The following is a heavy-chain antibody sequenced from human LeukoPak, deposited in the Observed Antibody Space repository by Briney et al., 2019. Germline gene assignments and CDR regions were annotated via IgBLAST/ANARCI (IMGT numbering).Heavy chain of an antibody. CDR3: ARIGAGSSRDY. CDR2: IVGSSST. J-gene: IGHJ4*02. Sequence: GGSLRLSCASSGFTFSSYEMNWVRQAPGKGLEWVSSIVGSSSTYYADSLKGRFTISRDNAKNSLYLQMNSLRAEDTAVYYCARIGAGSSRDYWGQGTLVTVPS. CDR1: GFTFSSYE. V-gene: IGHV3-21*01. D-gene: IGHD6-13*01.